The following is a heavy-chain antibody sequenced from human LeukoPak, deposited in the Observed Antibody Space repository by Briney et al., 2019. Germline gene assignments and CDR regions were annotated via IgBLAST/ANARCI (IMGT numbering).Heavy chain of an antibody. V-gene: IGHV3-30-3*01. D-gene: IGHD3-3*01. J-gene: IGHJ3*02. CDR3: ARVGLTTDYDFWSGYRGGDAFDI. CDR2: ISYDGSNT. Sequence: GGSLRLSCAASGFTFSSYAMHWVRQAPGKGLEWVAAISYDGSNTYYADSVKGRFTISRDNSKNTLYLQMNSLRAEDTAVYYCARVGLTTDYDFWSGYRGGDAFDIWGQGTMVTVSS. CDR1: GFTFSSYA.